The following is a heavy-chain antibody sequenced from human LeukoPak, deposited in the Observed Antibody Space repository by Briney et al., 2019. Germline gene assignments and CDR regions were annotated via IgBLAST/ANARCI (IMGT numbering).Heavy chain of an antibody. Sequence: ASVKVSCKASGYTFTGYYMHWVRQAPGQGLEWMGWLNPLSGATNFARKFQGRVTMTRDTSISTAYMELSRLRSDDTAVYYCAREDFRIVAGSPTHAFDVWGQGTKVTVSS. V-gene: IGHV1-2*02. CDR2: LNPLSGAT. CDR3: AREDFRIVAGSPTHAFDV. CDR1: GYTFTGYY. J-gene: IGHJ3*01. D-gene: IGHD6-19*01.